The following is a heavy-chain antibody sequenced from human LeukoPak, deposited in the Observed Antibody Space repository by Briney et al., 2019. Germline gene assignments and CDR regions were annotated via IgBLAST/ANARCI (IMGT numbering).Heavy chain of an antibody. CDR3: ARIPPSYWGGDFYLF. CDR2: INPNSGGT. CDR1: GYTFTGYY. D-gene: IGHD2-21*02. V-gene: IGHV1-2*06. J-gene: IGHJ4*02. Sequence: ASVKVSCKASGYTFTGYYMHWVRQAPGQGLEWMGRINPNSGGTNYAQKFQGRVTMTRDTSINTAYMELSRLRSDDTAVYYCARIPPSYWGGDFYLFWGQGTLVTVSS.